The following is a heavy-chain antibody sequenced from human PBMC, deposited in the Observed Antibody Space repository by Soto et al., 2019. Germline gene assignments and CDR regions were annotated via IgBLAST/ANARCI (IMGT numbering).Heavy chain of an antibody. Sequence: VADGTSIDLGCYWSSIRQPPGKGLEWIGSIYYSGSTYYNPSLKSRVTISVDTSKNQFSLKLNSVTAADTAVYYCASRHSSPYFDYWGQGTLVTVSS. CDR1: DGTSIDLGCY. CDR3: ASRHSSPYFDY. D-gene: IGHD6-13*01. J-gene: IGHJ4*02. CDR2: IYYSGST. V-gene: IGHV4-30-4*01.